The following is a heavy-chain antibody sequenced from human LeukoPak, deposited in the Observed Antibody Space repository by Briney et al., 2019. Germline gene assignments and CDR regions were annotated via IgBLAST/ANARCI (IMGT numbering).Heavy chain of an antibody. Sequence: GGSLRLSCAASGFTFNSYAMSWVRQAPGRGLEWVSAIRGSGGGTYYADSVKGRFTISRDNSNNTLYLQMSSLRAEDTAVYYCAKHTNWYYFDYWGQGTLVTVSS. CDR1: GFTFNSYA. J-gene: IGHJ4*02. D-gene: IGHD7-27*01. V-gene: IGHV3-23*01. CDR2: IRGSGGGT. CDR3: AKHTNWYYFDY.